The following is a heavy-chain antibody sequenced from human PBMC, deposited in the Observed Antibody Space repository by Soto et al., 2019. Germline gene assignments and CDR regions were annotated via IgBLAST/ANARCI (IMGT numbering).Heavy chain of an antibody. CDR3: AGLLPDCNMGVCYRLPDY. V-gene: IGHV5-51*01. Sequence: GESLKISCKGSGYIFTSYWLGWVRQMPGRGLEPMGIIHPGDSDARYSPSFQGQVTISADKSTSTAYLQFISLKDSDSAIYFWAGLLPDCNMGVCYRLPDYWGQGTLVTVSS. CDR1: GYIFTSYW. J-gene: IGHJ4*02. CDR2: IHPGDSDA. D-gene: IGHD2-8*01.